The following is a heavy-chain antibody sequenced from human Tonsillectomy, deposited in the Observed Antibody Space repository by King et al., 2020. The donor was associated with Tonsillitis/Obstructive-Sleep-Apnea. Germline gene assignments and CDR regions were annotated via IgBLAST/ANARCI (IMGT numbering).Heavy chain of an antibody. D-gene: IGHD3-22*01. CDR2: ISAYNGDT. Sequence: QLVQSGAEVKKPGASVKVSCKASGYTFTTYGISWVRQAPGQGLEWMGWISAYNGDTNYAQKLQGRVTMTTDTSTSTAYMELRSLGSDDTAVYYCAGDSMCHYVDSSTYHPFDFWGQGTLVTVSS. CDR1: GYTFTTYG. CDR3: AGDSMCHYVDSSTYHPFDF. J-gene: IGHJ4*02. V-gene: IGHV1-18*01.